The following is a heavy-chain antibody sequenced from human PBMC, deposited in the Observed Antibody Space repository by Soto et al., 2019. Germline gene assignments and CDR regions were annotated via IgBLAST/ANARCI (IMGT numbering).Heavy chain of an antibody. CDR2: IYWDDDK. V-gene: IGHV2-5*02. CDR3: SYMPCSGGSCYWFSFSGMDV. Sequence: QITLKESGPTLVKPTQTLTLTCTFSGFSLSTSGVGVARIRQPPGKALEWLALIYWDDDKSYRPSLESRLTITKDTSKSQVLLTMTNMHSADTPTYYGSYMPCSGGSCYWFSFSGMDVWGQGTTVTVSS. D-gene: IGHD2-15*01. CDR1: GFSLSTSGVG. J-gene: IGHJ6*02.